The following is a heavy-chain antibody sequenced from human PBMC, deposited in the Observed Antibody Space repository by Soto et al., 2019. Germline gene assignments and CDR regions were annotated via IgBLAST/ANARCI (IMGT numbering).Heavy chain of an antibody. V-gene: IGHV4-39*02. Sequence: SETLSLTCTVSGGSISRSSYYWGWIRQPPGKGLEWIGSIYSGSAYYNPSFKSRVSIVADTSTNRFFLNLKSVTATDTGVYYCAKTPTGYYDSWGQGILVTVSS. CDR2: IYSGSA. J-gene: IGHJ4*02. CDR1: GGSISRSSYY. D-gene: IGHD2-8*02. CDR3: AKTPTGYYDS.